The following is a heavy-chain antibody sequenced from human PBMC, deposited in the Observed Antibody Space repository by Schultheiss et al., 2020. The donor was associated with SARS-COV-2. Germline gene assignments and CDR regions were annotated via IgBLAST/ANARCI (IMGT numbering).Heavy chain of an antibody. D-gene: IGHD7-27*01. J-gene: IGHJ5*02. CDR3: ARDPGGRHWGWSQNQLNWFDP. CDR2: IYYSGST. V-gene: IGHV4-61*01. Sequence: SETLSLTCTVSGGSISSSSYYWGWIRQPPGKGLEWIGYIYYSGSTNYNPSLKSRVTISVDTSKNQFSLKLSSVTAADTAVYYCARDPGGRHWGWSQNQLNWFDPWGQGTLVTVSS. CDR1: GGSISSSSYY.